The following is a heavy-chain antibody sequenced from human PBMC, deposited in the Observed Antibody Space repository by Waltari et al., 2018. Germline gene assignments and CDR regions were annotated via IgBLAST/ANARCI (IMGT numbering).Heavy chain of an antibody. CDR3: ARGRGYSSSGWGRY. CDR1: GGSFSGYY. CDR2: TNHRGST. V-gene: IGHV4-34*01. D-gene: IGHD6-13*01. Sequence: QVQLQQWGAGLLKPSETLSLTCAVYGGSFSGYYWSWIRQPPGKGVEGIGETNHRGSTNYNTSLKSRVTISVDTSKNQFSRKLSSVTAADTAVYYCARGRGYSSSGWGRYWGQGTLVTVSS. J-gene: IGHJ4*02.